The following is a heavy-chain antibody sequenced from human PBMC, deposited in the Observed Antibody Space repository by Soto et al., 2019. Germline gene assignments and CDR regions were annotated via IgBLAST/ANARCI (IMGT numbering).Heavy chain of an antibody. CDR1: GFSLKTSGVG. CDR3: ARRGSGVYGMDV. D-gene: IGHD6-19*01. Sequence: QITLKESGPTLVKPTQTLTLTCTFSGFSLKTSGVGVGWIRQPPGKALEWLALIYWDDDKRYSPSLKSRLTITKDTSKNQVVLTMTNMDPVDTATYYCARRGSGVYGMDVWGQGTTVTVSS. V-gene: IGHV2-5*02. J-gene: IGHJ6*02. CDR2: IYWDDDK.